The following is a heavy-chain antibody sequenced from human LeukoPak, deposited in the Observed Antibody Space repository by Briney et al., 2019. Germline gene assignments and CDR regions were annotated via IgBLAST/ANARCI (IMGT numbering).Heavy chain of an antibody. Sequence: SVKVSCKASGGIFSSYAISWVRQAPGQGLEWMGGIIPIFGTANYAQKFQGRVTITADESTSTAYMELSSLRSEDTAVYYCARGVGFSRWLQLRRYGYFDYWGQGTLVTVSS. CDR2: IIPIFGTA. D-gene: IGHD5-24*01. CDR1: GGIFSSYA. CDR3: ARGVGFSRWLQLRRYGYFDY. V-gene: IGHV1-69*13. J-gene: IGHJ4*02.